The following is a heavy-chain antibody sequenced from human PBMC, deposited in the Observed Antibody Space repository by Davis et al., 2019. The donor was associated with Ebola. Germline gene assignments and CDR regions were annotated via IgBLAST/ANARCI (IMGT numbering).Heavy chain of an antibody. Sequence: GESLKISCAASGFTFANAWMRWVRQAPGKGLEWVASMNSAGSFEYYAESVKGRFTISRDNGKDSLYLQMNRLRAEDTAVYYCAKSGGDCYSRGDCYFQHWGQGTLVSVSS. D-gene: IGHD2-21*02. CDR3: AKSGGDCYSRGDCYFQH. CDR2: MNSAGSFE. CDR1: GFTFANAW. V-gene: IGHV3-21*01. J-gene: IGHJ1*01.